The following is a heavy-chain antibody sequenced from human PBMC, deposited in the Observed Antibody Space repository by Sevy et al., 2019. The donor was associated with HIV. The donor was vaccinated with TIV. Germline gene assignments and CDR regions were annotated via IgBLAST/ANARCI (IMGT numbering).Heavy chain of an antibody. CDR2: IYYSGST. V-gene: IGHV4-59*01. J-gene: IGHJ6*03. CDR3: ARVKGPPLDYDFWSGYLTPDYYYMDV. Sequence: SETLSLTCTVSGGSISSYYWSWIRQPPGKGLEWIGYIYYSGSTNYNPSLKSRVTISVDTSKNQFSLKLGSVTAADTAVYYCARVKGPPLDYDFWSGYLTPDYYYMDVWGKGTTVTVSS. CDR1: GGSISSYY. D-gene: IGHD3-3*01.